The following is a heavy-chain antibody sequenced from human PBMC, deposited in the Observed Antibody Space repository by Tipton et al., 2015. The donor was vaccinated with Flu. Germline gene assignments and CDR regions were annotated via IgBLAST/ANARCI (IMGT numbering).Heavy chain of an antibody. V-gene: IGHV4-34*01. CDR2: INHSGST. CDR1: GGSFSGYY. CDR3: AGRRGYCSGGSCYSRRFDP. J-gene: IGHJ5*02. D-gene: IGHD2-15*01. Sequence: TLSLTCAVYGGSFSGYYWSWIRQPPGKGLEWIGEINHSGSTNYNPSLKSRVTISVDTSKNQFSLKLSSVTAADTAVYYCAGRRGYCSGGSCYSRRFDPWGQGTLVTVSS.